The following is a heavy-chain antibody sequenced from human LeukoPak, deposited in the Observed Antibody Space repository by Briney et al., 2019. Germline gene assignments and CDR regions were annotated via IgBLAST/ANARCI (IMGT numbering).Heavy chain of an antibody. D-gene: IGHD5-18*01. CDR3: ARRRTANLDY. J-gene: IGHJ4*02. Sequence: GGSLRLSCADSRFIFSGYSMNWVRQAPGKGLEWVSVIYSGGSTYYADSVKGRFTISRDNSKNTLYLQMNSLRAEDTAVYYCARRRTANLDYWGQGTLVTVSS. V-gene: IGHV3-66*01. CDR1: RFIFSGYS. CDR2: IYSGGST.